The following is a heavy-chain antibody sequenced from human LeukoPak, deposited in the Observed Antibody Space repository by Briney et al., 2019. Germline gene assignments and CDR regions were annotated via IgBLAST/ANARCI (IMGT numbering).Heavy chain of an antibody. D-gene: IGHD1-26*01. V-gene: IGHV3-23*01. CDR2: ISGSGGST. Sequence: GGSLRLPCAASGFTFSNSAMNWVRQAPGKGLDWVAAISGSGGSTYYADSVKGRFTVSRDNSKNTLYVQMNSLRAEDTAMYYCAKEVGDYYSYMNVWGKGTTVTVSS. CDR3: AKEVGDYYSYMNV. CDR1: GFTFSNSA. J-gene: IGHJ6*03.